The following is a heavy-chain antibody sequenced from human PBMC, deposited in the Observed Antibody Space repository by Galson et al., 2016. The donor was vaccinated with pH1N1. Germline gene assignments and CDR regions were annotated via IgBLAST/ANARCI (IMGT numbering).Heavy chain of an antibody. J-gene: IGHJ4*02. Sequence: ETLSLTCAVYGGSLSGTYWSWIRQSPGKGLEWIGEIHPGGSTNYNPSLKSRVTLFADTSRNQFSLNLSSLTAADTALYFCARRKLNFDPHVIDFWGQGALVSVSS. CDR1: GGSLSGTY. CDR3: ARRKLNFDPHVIDF. D-gene: IGHD3-9*01. CDR2: IHPGGST. V-gene: IGHV4-34*01.